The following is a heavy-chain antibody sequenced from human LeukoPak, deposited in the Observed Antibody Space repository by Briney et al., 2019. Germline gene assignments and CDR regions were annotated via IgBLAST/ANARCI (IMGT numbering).Heavy chain of an antibody. CDR1: GFTFNNYA. Sequence: GGSLRLSCAASGFTFNNYAMSWFRQTPGKGLEWVSAISGSGDRTYYADSVKGRFTISRDNSKNTLYLQMNSLRAEDTAVYYCAKDPGVPLRWLQIHLYFDYWGQGTLVTVSS. CDR3: AKDPGVPLRWLQIHLYFDY. CDR2: ISGSGDRT. J-gene: IGHJ4*02. V-gene: IGHV3-23*01. D-gene: IGHD5-24*01.